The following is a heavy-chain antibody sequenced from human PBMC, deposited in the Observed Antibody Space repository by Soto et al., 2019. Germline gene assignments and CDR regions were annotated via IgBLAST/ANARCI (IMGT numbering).Heavy chain of an antibody. D-gene: IGHD3-3*01. Sequence: EVQLLESGGGLVQPGGSLRLSCAASGFTFSSYAMSWVRQAPGKGLEWVSAISGSGGSTYYADSVKGRFTISRDNSKNTLYLQMNSLRAEDTAVYYCAKDPGGFWSGYYISVENDYWGQGTLVTVSS. CDR3: AKDPGGFWSGYYISVENDY. V-gene: IGHV3-23*01. J-gene: IGHJ4*02. CDR1: GFTFSSYA. CDR2: ISGSGGST.